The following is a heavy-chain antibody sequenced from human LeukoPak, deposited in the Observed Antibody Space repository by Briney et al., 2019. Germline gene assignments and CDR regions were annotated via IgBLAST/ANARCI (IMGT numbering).Heavy chain of an antibody. J-gene: IGHJ3*02. CDR2: MNPNSGNT. V-gene: IGHV1-8*03. D-gene: IGHD2/OR15-2a*01. CDR3: ARQNLRDSDAFDI. Sequence: ASVKVSCKASGYTFTSYDINWVRQATGQGLEWMGWMNPNSGNTGYAQKFQGRVTITRNTSISTAYMELSSLRSEDTAVYYCARQNLRDSDAFDIWGQGTMVTVSS. CDR1: GYTFTSYD.